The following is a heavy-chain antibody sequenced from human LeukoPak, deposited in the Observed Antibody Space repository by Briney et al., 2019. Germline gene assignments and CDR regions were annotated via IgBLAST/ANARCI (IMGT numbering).Heavy chain of an antibody. J-gene: IGHJ4*02. Sequence: GGSLRLSCAASGFIFSTYNMNWVRQAPGKGLEWVSSISSRGSYIYYADSVKGRFSISRDNSKNTLHLQMSTLRAEDTALYYCVKDVGGSYAFDYWGQGILVTVAS. V-gene: IGHV3-21*01. CDR2: ISSRGSYI. CDR1: GFIFSTYN. D-gene: IGHD1-26*01. CDR3: VKDVGGSYAFDY.